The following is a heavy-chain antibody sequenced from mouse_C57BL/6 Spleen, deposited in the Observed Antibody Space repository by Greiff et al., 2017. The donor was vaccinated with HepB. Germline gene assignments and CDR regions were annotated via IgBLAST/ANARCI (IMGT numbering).Heavy chain of an antibody. CDR1: GFSLTSYG. D-gene: IGHD1-1*01. CDR3: AINYYGSSYGYFDV. J-gene: IGHJ1*03. CDR2: IWRGGST. V-gene: IGHV2-5*01. Sequence: VKLQESGPGLVQPSQSLSITCTVSGFSLTSYGVHWVRQSPGKGLEWLGVIWRGGSTDYNAAFMSRLSITKDNSKSQVFFKMNSLQADDTAIYYCAINYYGSSYGYFDVWGTGTTVTVSS.